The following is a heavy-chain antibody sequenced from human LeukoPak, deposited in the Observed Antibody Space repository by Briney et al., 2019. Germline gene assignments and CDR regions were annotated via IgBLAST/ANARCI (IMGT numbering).Heavy chain of an antibody. Sequence: PSGTLSLTCAVSGGSISSSNWWSWVRQPPGKGLEWIGYIYYSGSTNYNPSLKSRVTISVDTSKNQFSLKLSSVTAADTAVYYCARGGYSYGSFDYWGQGTLVTVSS. CDR1: GGSISSSNW. CDR3: ARGGYSYGSFDY. J-gene: IGHJ4*02. V-gene: IGHV4-4*02. CDR2: IYYSGST. D-gene: IGHD5-18*01.